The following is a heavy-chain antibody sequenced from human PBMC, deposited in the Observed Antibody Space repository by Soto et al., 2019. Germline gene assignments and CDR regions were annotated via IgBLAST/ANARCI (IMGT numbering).Heavy chain of an antibody. Sequence: QVQLQQWGAGLLKPSETLSLTCAVYGGSFSGYYWSWIRQPPGKGLEWIGEINHSGSTNYNPSLKSRVTISVDTSKNQFSLKRSSVTAADTAVYYCARGQEDIVVVPAAVKHNWFDPWGQGTLVTVSS. CDR3: ARGQEDIVVVPAAVKHNWFDP. CDR2: INHSGST. J-gene: IGHJ5*02. V-gene: IGHV4-34*01. D-gene: IGHD2-2*01. CDR1: GGSFSGYY.